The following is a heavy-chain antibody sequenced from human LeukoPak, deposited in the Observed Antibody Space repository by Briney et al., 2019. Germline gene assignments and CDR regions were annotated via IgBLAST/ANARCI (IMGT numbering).Heavy chain of an antibody. V-gene: IGHV1-18*01. CDR2: ISAYNGNT. Sequence: ASVKVSCKASGYTFTSYGISWVRQAPGQGLEWMGWISAYNGNTNYAQMLQGRVTMTTDTFTSTAYMELRSLRSDDTAVYYCARDGVVPAAMWAYYYYYMDVWGKGTTVTVSS. CDR3: ARDGVVPAAMWAYYYYYMDV. CDR1: GYTFTSYG. J-gene: IGHJ6*03. D-gene: IGHD2-2*01.